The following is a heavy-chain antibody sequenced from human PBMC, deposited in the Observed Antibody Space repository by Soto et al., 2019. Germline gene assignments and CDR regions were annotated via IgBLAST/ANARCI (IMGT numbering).Heavy chain of an antibody. CDR1: RAFINSGGFY. D-gene: IGHD2-15*01. CDR2: IFHSGST. J-gene: IGHJ5*02. Sequence: QVQLQESGPGLVKPTQTLSLTCSVSRAFINSGGFYYSWIRQPPGKGLEWLGYIFHSGSTLYNPSLRDRLTLSADTSRNQLSLYLTSVTAADTAVYYCVRGGIAGHWFDPWGQGILVTVSS. CDR3: VRGGIAGHWFDP. V-gene: IGHV4-31*03.